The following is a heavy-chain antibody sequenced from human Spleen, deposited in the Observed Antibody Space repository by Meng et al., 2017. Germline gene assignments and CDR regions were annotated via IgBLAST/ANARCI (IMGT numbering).Heavy chain of an antibody. CDR3: ARVAQWELPPFYFDY. D-gene: IGHD1-26*01. CDR2: ISSGDSTM. J-gene: IGHJ4*02. V-gene: IGHV3-11*01. Sequence: GESLKISCAASGFTFSDYYMSWTRQAPGKGLEWVSYISSGDSTMYYADSVKGRFTISRDNAKNSMYLQMSSLRVDDTAIYYCARVAQWELPPFYFDYWGQGSRVTGSS. CDR1: GFTFSDYY.